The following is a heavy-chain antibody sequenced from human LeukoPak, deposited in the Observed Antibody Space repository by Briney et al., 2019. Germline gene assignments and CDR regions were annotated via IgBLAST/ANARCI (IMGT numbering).Heavy chain of an antibody. V-gene: IGHV4-39*07. D-gene: IGHD4-17*01. CDR2: IYYSGST. J-gene: IGHJ4*02. CDR3: ARKLVLYGDYSLIFDY. CDR1: GGSISSSSYY. Sequence: PSETLSLTCTVSGGSISSSSYYWGWIRQPPGKGLEWIGSIYYSGSTYYNPSLKSRVTISVDTSKNQFSLKLSSVTAADTAVYYCARKLVLYGDYSLIFDYWGQGTLVTVSS.